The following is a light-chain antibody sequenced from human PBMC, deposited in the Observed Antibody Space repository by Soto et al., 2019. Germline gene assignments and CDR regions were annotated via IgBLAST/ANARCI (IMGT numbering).Light chain of an antibody. CDR3: QSYDSSLSGYV. J-gene: IGLJ1*01. CDR1: SSNIGAGYD. CDR2: GNR. Sequence: QLVLTQPPSVSGAPGQRVTISCTGSSSNIGAGYDVHWYQQLPGTAPKLLIHGNRDRPSGVPDRFSGSKSGTSASLAITGLQAEDEADYYCQSYDSSLSGYVFGTGTKLTVL. V-gene: IGLV1-40*01.